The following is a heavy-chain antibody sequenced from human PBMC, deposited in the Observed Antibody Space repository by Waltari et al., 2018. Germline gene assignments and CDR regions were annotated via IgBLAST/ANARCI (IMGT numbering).Heavy chain of an antibody. CDR3: ARGGTRFVERLLFIPLDP. J-gene: IGHJ5*02. Sequence: QVQLVQSGAEVKKPGSSMKLSCKAFGGTFNTYGLNWVRQAPGKGLEWMVGIIPIVGSQSYAQKCQGRVKITADEHTSTSYMELSSLTSEDTAVYYCARGGTRFVERLLFIPLDPWGQGTLVTVSS. D-gene: IGHD3-3*01. CDR1: GGTFNTYG. CDR2: IIPIVGSQ. V-gene: IGHV1-69*01.